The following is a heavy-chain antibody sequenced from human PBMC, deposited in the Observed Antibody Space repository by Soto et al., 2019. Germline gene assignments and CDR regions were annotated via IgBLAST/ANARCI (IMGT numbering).Heavy chain of an antibody. CDR1: GYTLTGYY. V-gene: IGHV1-2*02. J-gene: IGHJ3*02. CDR2: INPNSGGT. CDR3: ARAPWAFDI. Sequence: ASVKVSCKASGYTLTGYYMHWGRQAPGQGLEWMEWINPNSGGTNYAQKFQGRVTMTRDTSISTVYMELSRLRSDDTAVYYCARAPWAFDIWGQGTMVTVSS.